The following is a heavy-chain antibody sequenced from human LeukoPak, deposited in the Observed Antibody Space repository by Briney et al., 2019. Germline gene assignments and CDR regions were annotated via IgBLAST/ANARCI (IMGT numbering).Heavy chain of an antibody. V-gene: IGHV4-61*01. CDR2: IYYSGST. CDR3: ARVFPAVAGTDY. Sequence: SETLSLTCTVSGGSVSSGSYYWSWIRQPPGKGLEWIGYIYYSGSTNYNPSLKSRVTISVDTSKNQFSLKLSSVTAADTAVYYCARVFPAVAGTDYWGQGTLVTVSS. J-gene: IGHJ4*02. D-gene: IGHD6-19*01. CDR1: GGSVSSGSYY.